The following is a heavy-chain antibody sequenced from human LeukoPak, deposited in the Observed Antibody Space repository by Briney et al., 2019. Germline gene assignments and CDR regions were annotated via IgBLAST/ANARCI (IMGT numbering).Heavy chain of an antibody. V-gene: IGHV3-9*01. D-gene: IGHD3-10*01. CDR1: GFTFDDYA. J-gene: IGHJ3*02. Sequence: GGSLRLSCAASGFTFDDYAMHWVRQAPGKGLEWVSGISWNRGSIGYADSVKGRFTISRDNAKNSLYLQMNSLRAEDTALYYCAKDTEEFPRAFDIWGQGTMVTVSS. CDR2: ISWNRGSI. CDR3: AKDTEEFPRAFDI.